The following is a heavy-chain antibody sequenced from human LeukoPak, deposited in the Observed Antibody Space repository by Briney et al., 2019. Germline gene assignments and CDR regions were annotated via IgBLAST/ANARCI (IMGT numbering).Heavy chain of an antibody. V-gene: IGHV3-23*01. J-gene: IGHJ3*02. D-gene: IGHD6-13*01. Sequence: GGSLRLSCAVSGFTFSTYWMSWVRQAPGKGLEWVSAISGSGGSTYYADSVKGRFTISRDNSKNTLYLQMNSLRAEDTAVYYCAKRYSSSWYGDAFDIWGQGTMVTVSS. CDR2: ISGSGGST. CDR1: GFTFSTYW. CDR3: AKRYSSSWYGDAFDI.